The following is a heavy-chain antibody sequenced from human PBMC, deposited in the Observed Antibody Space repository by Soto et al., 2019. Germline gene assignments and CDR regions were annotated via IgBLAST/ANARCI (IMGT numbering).Heavy chain of an antibody. CDR1: GFTFTDYA. V-gene: IGHV3-23*01. D-gene: IGHD3-16*01. CDR2: IGGRGGHT. J-gene: IGHJ4*02. Sequence: EVRLLESGGGLVPPGGSLRLSCAASGFTFTDYAMSWVRQAPGKGLECVSVIGGRGGHTYYADSVKGRFTISRDNTKNAVDLEMSSRTAEHAAVYFGAKGRSFLITSYATNCAYWGLGILVTVSS. CDR3: AKGRSFLITSYATNCAY.